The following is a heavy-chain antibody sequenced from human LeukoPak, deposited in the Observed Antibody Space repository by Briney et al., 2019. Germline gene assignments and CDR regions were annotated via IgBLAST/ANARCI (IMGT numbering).Heavy chain of an antibody. Sequence: ASVKVSCKASGGTFSSYAISWVRQAPGQGLEWMGRIIPILGIANYAQKFQGRVTITADKSTSTAYMELSSLRSEDTAVYYCARDREVGGFGEPTLHYFDYWGQGTLVTVSS. J-gene: IGHJ4*02. CDR3: ARDREVGGFGEPTLHYFDY. D-gene: IGHD3-10*01. CDR2: IIPILGIA. CDR1: GGTFSSYA. V-gene: IGHV1-69*04.